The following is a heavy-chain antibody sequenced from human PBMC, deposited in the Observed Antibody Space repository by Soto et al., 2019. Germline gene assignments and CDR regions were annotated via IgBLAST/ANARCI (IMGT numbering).Heavy chain of an antibody. J-gene: IGHJ6*02. CDR2: IWYDGSNK. V-gene: IGHV3-33*01. CDR3: AREGYCSSTSCYWYYYGMDV. CDR1: GFTFSSYG. Sequence: PGGSLRLSCAASGFTFSSYGMHWVRQAPGKGLEWVAVIWYDGSNKYYADSVKGRFTISRDNSKNTLYLQMNSLRAEDTAVYYCAREGYCSSTSCYWYYYGMDVWGQGTTVTVSS. D-gene: IGHD2-2*01.